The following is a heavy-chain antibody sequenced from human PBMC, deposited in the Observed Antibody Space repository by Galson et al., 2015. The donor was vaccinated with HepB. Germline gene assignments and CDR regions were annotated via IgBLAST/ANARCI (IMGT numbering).Heavy chain of an antibody. D-gene: IGHD4-17*01. V-gene: IGHV3-15*01. CDR3: TTQTMTTVTTVDY. Sequence: SLRLSCAASGSTFSNAWMSWVRQAPGKGLEWVGRIKSKTDGGTTDYAAPVKGRFTISRDDSKNTLYLQMNSLKTEDTAVYYCTTQTMTTVTTVDYWGQGTLVTVSS. CDR2: IKSKTDGGTT. J-gene: IGHJ4*02. CDR1: GSTFSNAW.